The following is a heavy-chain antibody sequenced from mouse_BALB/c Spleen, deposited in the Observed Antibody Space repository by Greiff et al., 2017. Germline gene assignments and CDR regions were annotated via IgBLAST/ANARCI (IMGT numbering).Heavy chain of an antibody. Sequence: EVMLVESGGDLVKPGGSLKLSCAASGFTFSSYGMSWVRQTPDKRLEWVATISSGGSYTYYPDSVKGRFTISRDNAKNTLYLQMSSLKSEDTAMYYCANRYDDYFDYWGQGTTLTVSS. CDR3: ANRYDDYFDY. V-gene: IGHV5-6*01. CDR2: ISSGGSYT. D-gene: IGHD2-14*01. CDR1: GFTFSSYG. J-gene: IGHJ2*01.